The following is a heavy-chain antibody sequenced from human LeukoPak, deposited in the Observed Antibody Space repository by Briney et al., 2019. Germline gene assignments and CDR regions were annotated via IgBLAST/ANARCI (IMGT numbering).Heavy chain of an antibody. CDR3: ARDYGAIVLSYFDY. CDR1: GFTVSSNY. D-gene: IGHD2/OR15-2a*01. CDR2: IYGGGST. Sequence: PGGSLRLSCAASGFTVSSNYMSWVRQAPGKGLEWVSVIYGGGSTYYADSVKGRFTISRDNSKNTLYLQMSSLRAEDTAVYYCARDYGAIVLSYFDYWGQGTLVTVSS. J-gene: IGHJ4*02. V-gene: IGHV3-66*01.